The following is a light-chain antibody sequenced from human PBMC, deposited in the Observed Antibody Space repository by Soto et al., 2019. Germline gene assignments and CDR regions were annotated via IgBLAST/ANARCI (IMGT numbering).Light chain of an antibody. CDR2: RYT. V-gene: IGLV3-9*01. CDR1: NVGSKS. J-gene: IGLJ3*02. CDR3: QLWDRTTAV. Sequence: YELTQPLSVSVALGQTARITWGGNNVGSKSVHWYQQKPGQAPVLVIYRYTNRPSGIPERISGSKSGNTATLTISRAQAGDEADYFCQLWDRTTAVFGGGTKLTVL.